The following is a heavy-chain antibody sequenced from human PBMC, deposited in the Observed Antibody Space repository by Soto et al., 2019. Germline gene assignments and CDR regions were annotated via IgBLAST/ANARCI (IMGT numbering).Heavy chain of an antibody. D-gene: IGHD6-19*01. Sequence: LSLTCAVSGGSISSGGYSWSWIRQPPGEVLEWIGYIYHSGSTYYNPSLKSRVTISVDRSKNQFSLKLSSVTAADTAVYYFARDIAVAGPHYYYYGMDVWGQGTTVTVSS. V-gene: IGHV4-30-2*02. CDR1: GGSISSGGYS. CDR2: IYHSGST. CDR3: ARDIAVAGPHYYYYGMDV. J-gene: IGHJ6*02.